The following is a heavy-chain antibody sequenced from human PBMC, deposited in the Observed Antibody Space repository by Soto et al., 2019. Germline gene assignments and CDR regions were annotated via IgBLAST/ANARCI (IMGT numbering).Heavy chain of an antibody. CDR3: ARDGDDILTGSYGY. V-gene: IGHV4-4*02. D-gene: IGHD3-9*01. CDR2: IYHSGST. CDR1: GGSISSSNW. Sequence: SETLSLTCAVSGGSISSSNWWSWVRQPPGKGLEWIGEIYHSGSTNYNPSLKSRVTISVDKSKNQFSLKLSSVTAADTAVYYCARDGDDILTGSYGYWGQGTLVTVSS. J-gene: IGHJ4*02.